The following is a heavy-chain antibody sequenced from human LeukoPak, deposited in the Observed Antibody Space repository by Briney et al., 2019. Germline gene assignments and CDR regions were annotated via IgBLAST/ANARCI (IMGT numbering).Heavy chain of an antibody. V-gene: IGHV3-73*01. CDR2: IRTKPNTYAT. Sequence: GGSLRLSCAASGYTFSDSTIHWVRQASGKGLEWVGRIRTKPNTYATAYAASVKGRFTISRDDSKNTAYLQMNSLKTDDTAVYYCTRHTERNSDWGQGTLVTVSS. CDR1: GYTFSDST. D-gene: IGHD2/OR15-2a*01. J-gene: IGHJ4*02. CDR3: TRHTERNSD.